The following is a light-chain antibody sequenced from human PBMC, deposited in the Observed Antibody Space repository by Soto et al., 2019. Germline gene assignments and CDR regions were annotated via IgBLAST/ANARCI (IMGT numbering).Light chain of an antibody. CDR3: HQYCRSASSIT. J-gene: IGKJ3*01. V-gene: IGKV3-20*01. CDR1: QSVRSGH. CDR2: DAY. Sequence: ESVLTQSPGTLSLSPGDRATLSCRASQSVRSGHLAWYQQKPGQAPRLVIYDAYTRATGIPDRFSGGGYGTDFTLTISRVEPEDFAVYYCHQYCRSASSITFGPGTKVEIK.